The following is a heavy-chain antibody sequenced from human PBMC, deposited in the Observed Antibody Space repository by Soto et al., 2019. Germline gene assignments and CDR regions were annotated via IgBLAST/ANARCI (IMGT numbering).Heavy chain of an antibody. Sequence: GGSLRLSCAASGFTFSSYGMHWVRQAPGKGLERVAVIWYDGSNKYYADSVKGRFTISRDNSKNTLYLQMNSLRAEDTAVYYCARDGDIWGAFDIWGQGTMVTVSS. CDR1: GFTFSSYG. CDR2: IWYDGSNK. V-gene: IGHV3-33*01. D-gene: IGHD7-27*01. J-gene: IGHJ3*02. CDR3: ARDGDIWGAFDI.